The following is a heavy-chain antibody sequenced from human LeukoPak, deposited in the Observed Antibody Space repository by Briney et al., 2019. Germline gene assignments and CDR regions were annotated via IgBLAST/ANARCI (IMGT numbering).Heavy chain of an antibody. V-gene: IGHV3-23*01. CDR3: ASGLYGGVFDN. J-gene: IGHJ4*02. D-gene: IGHD4/OR15-4a*01. CDR1: GLTFSNYA. CDR2: ISTDSGST. Sequence: GGSLRLSCVMSGLTFSNYAMNWVRQAPGKGLEWISDISTDSGSTYHIESVRGRFTISRDNSRSTLYLQMNSLRADDTGVYYCASGLYGGVFDNWGQGTLVIVSS.